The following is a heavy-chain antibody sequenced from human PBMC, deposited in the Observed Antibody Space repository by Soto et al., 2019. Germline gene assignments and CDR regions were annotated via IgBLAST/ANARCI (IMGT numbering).Heavy chain of an antibody. V-gene: IGHV4-34*01. Sequence: SETLSLTCAVSGGSFSGFYWTWIRQPPGEGLECIGEINHSRTTNFKPSLRSRLTISLDSSKKHFSLKPTSMTAADAAVYYCARADRTLVTSYGLDVWGQGTTVTVSS. CDR1: GGSFSGFY. D-gene: IGHD2-21*02. J-gene: IGHJ6*02. CDR3: ARADRTLVTSYGLDV. CDR2: INHSRTT.